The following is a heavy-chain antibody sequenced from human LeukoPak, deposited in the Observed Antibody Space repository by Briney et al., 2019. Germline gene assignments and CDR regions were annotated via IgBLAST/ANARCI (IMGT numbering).Heavy chain of an antibody. Sequence: SETLSLTCTVSGGSISSSSYYWGWIRQPPGKGLEWIGSISYRGTTFYNPSLKSRVTISVDTSKNQFFLKVSSVTAADTAVYYCARGPDPGGAGYNLIDHWGQGTLVTVSP. CDR1: GGSISSSSYY. CDR3: ARGPDPGGAGYNLIDH. D-gene: IGHD5-24*01. J-gene: IGHJ4*02. V-gene: IGHV4-39*01. CDR2: ISYRGTT.